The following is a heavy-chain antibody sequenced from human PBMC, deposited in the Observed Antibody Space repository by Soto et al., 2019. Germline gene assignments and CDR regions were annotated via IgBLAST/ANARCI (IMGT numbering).Heavy chain of an antibody. CDR3: AIKSEAPIRVGYDY. CDR2: IRSKAYGGTT. V-gene: IGHV3-49*03. CDR1: GFTFGDYA. J-gene: IGHJ4*02. D-gene: IGHD1-26*01. Sequence: SLRLSCTASGFTFGDYAMSWFRQAPGKGLEWVGFIRSKAYGGTTEYAASVKGRFTISRDDSKNTLYLQMNSLRAEDTAVYYCAIKSEAPIRVGYDYWGQGTLVTVSS.